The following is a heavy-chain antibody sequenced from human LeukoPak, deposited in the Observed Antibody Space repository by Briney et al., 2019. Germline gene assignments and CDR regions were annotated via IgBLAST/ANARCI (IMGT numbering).Heavy chain of an antibody. J-gene: IGHJ4*02. D-gene: IGHD5-18*01. CDR3: ATGYNYGPFAS. V-gene: IGHV3-30*02. CDR1: GFTFSSYG. Sequence: GGSLRLSCAASGFTFSSYGMHWVRQAPGKGLEWVTFIRYDGGNKYYVDSVKGRFTISRDNSKNTLYLQMNSLRAEDTALYYCATGYNYGPFASWGQGTLVTVSS. CDR2: IRYDGGNK.